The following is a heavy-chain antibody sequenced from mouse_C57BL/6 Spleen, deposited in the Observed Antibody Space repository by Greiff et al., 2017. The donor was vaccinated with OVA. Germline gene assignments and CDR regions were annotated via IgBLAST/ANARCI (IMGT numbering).Heavy chain of an antibody. V-gene: IGHV1-61*01. CDR1: GYTFTSYW. CDR3: ARSNGLITTVVEWYFDV. D-gene: IGHD1-1*01. CDR2: IYPSDSET. Sequence: VQLQQPGAELVRPGSSVKLSCKASGYTFTSYWMDWVKQRPGQGLEWIGNIYPSDSETHYNQKFKDKATLTVDKSSSTAYMQLSSLTSEDSAVYYGARSNGLITTVVEWYFDVWGTGTTVTVSS. J-gene: IGHJ1*03.